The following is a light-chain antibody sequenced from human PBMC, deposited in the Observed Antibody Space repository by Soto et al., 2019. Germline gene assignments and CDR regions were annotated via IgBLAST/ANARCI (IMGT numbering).Light chain of an antibody. J-gene: IGKJ5*01. CDR3: QQRNVWPPIT. CDR1: QSVRTS. V-gene: IGKV3-11*01. Sequence: EVLLTQSPATLSLSPGERATLSCRASQSVRTSLAWYQHKPGQAPRLVIYDASLRANGVPARFGGSGSRTDFTLTINSLEPEDFAVYYCQQRNVWPPITFGQGTRLEIK. CDR2: DAS.